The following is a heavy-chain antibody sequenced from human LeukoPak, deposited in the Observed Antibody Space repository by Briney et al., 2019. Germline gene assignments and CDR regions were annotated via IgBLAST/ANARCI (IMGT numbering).Heavy chain of an antibody. CDR3: VRDNPRCCGVIPANIDDY. J-gene: IGHJ4*02. V-gene: IGHV3-21*01. CDR2: ISSSSSYI. Sequence: MTGGSLRLSCAASGFTFSSYSMNWVRQAPGKGLEWVSSISSSSSYIFYADSVRGRFTISRDNAKNSLHLQMNSLRAEDTAVYYCVRDNPRCCGVIPANIDDYWGQETLVTVSS. CDR1: GFTFSSYS. D-gene: IGHD2-21*01.